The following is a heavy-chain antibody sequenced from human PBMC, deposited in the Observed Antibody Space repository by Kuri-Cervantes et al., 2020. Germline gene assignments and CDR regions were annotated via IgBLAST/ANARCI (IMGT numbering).Heavy chain of an antibody. CDR2: ISSSSSYI. V-gene: IGHV3-21*01. J-gene: IGHJ4*02. Sequence: GESLKISCAASGFTFSSYSMNWVRQAPGKGLEWVSSISSSSSYIYYADSVKGRFTISRDNAKNSLYLQMNSLRAEDTAVYYCAKIVGSITRPDYWGQGTLVTVSS. CDR1: GFTFSSYS. CDR3: AKIVGSITRPDY. D-gene: IGHD1-26*01.